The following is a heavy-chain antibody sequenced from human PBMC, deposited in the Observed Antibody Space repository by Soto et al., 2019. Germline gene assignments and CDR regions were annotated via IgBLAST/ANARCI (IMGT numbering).Heavy chain of an antibody. CDR1: GFTFSSYG. J-gene: IGHJ5*02. Sequence: GGSLRLSCAASGFTFSSYGMHWVRQAPGKRLEWVTVIWYDGSNKLYGDSVKGRFTISRDNSKNTLYLQMDSLRVEDTAVYYCARDLYYESTKPHNWFDPWGQGILVTVSS. CDR3: ARDLYYESTKPHNWFDP. D-gene: IGHD3-16*01. CDR2: IWYDGSNK. V-gene: IGHV3-33*01.